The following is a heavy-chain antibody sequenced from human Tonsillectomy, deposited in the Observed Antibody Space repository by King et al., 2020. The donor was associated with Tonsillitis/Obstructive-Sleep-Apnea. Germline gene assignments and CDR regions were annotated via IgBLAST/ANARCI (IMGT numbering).Heavy chain of an antibody. D-gene: IGHD2-8*01. CDR2: IFLGDSDT. CDR1: GYSFVSYW. Sequence: QLVQSGAEVIKPGESLKISCKGSGYSFVSYWIGWVRHRPGKGLVWMGYIFLGDSDTRYSLSFQGQVSSSADKSISTAYLQWRSLKASDTAMYYCARGRYCTNSRCYPDGFDIWGQGTMVTVSS. J-gene: IGHJ3*02. CDR3: ARGRYCTNSRCYPDGFDI. V-gene: IGHV5-51*01.